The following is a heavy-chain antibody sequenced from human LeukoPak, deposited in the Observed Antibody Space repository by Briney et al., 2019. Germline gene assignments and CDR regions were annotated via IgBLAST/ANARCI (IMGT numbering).Heavy chain of an antibody. V-gene: IGHV1-2*02. J-gene: IGHJ5*02. CDR1: GYTFTGYY. CDR3: ARDPAYCGGDCYIWFDP. D-gene: IGHD2-21*01. Sequence: ASVKVSCKASGYTFTGYYMHWVRQAPGQGLEWMGWINPNSGGTNYAQTFQGRVTMTRDTSISTAYMELSRLRSDDTAVYYCARDPAYCGGDCYIWFDPWGQGTLVTVSS. CDR2: INPNSGGT.